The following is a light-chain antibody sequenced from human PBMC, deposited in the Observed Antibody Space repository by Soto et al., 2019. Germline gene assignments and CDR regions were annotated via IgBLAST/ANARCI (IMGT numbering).Light chain of an antibody. V-gene: IGKV3-20*01. CDR1: QSVNNNY. CDR3: QQYGSSPPT. J-gene: IGKJ1*01. CDR2: GAS. Sequence: EIVLTQSPGTLSLSPGERAVLSCRASQSVNNNYLAWYQRKPGRAPRLLIYGASSRATGIRDRFIGSGSGTDFTLTITRLEPEDFAVYFFQQYGSSPPTFGQGTKVEFK.